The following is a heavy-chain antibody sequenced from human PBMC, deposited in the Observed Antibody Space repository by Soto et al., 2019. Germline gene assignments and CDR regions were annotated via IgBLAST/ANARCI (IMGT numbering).Heavy chain of an antibody. J-gene: IGHJ4*02. V-gene: IGHV3-74*01. CDR1: GFTFSSYW. Sequence: EVQLVESGGGLVQPGGSLRVSCAASGFTFSSYWMRWVRQAPGKGLVWVSRINSDGSSTSYADSVKGRFTISRDNAKNTLYLQMNSLRAEDTAIYYCARRGAVAGLHYWGQGTLVTVSS. CDR2: INSDGSST. D-gene: IGHD6-19*01. CDR3: ARRGAVAGLHY.